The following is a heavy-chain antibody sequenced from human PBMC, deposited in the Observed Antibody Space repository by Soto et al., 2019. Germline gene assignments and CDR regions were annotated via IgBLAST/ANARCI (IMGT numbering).Heavy chain of an antibody. CDR1: GFDFTYYA. D-gene: IGHD1-26*01. CDR3: AKDEGVGGTLGLFDY. V-gene: IGHV3-30*18. CDR2: MSSDGSKI. Sequence: QVQLVESGGGAVQPGESLRLSCVASGFDFTYYAMHWVRQAPGKGLESVAVMSSDGSKIHHTDSVKGRFTISRDNSKNTLYLQLTRLRKEDTAVYFCAKDEGVGGTLGLFDYGGQGTLVSVSS. J-gene: IGHJ4*02.